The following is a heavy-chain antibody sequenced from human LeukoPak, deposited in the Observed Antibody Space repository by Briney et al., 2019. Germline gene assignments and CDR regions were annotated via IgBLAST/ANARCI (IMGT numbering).Heavy chain of an antibody. V-gene: IGHV1-46*01. D-gene: IGHD1-7*01. CDR3: ARDQDWNYAFDI. CDR2: INPSGGST. CDR1: GYTLTSYF. J-gene: IGHJ3*02. Sequence: ASVKVSCKASGYTLTSYFIHWVRQAPGQGLEWMGIINPSGGSTSYAQKFQGRVTMTRDTSTSTVYMGLSSLRSEDTAVYYCARDQDWNYAFDIWGQGTMVTVSS.